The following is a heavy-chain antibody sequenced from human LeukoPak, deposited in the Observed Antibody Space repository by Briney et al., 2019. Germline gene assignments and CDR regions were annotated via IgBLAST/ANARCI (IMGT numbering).Heavy chain of an antibody. J-gene: IGHJ5*02. CDR3: ARAYDFWRRCGFDP. D-gene: IGHD3-3*01. V-gene: IGHV3-21*01. CDR1: GFTFSSYS. Sequence: PGGSLRLSCAASGFTFSSYSMNWVRQAPGKGLEWVSSISSSSSSYIHYADSVKGRFTISRDNAKNSLYLQMNSLRAEDTAVYYCARAYDFWRRCGFDPWGQGTLVTVSS. CDR2: ISSSSSSYI.